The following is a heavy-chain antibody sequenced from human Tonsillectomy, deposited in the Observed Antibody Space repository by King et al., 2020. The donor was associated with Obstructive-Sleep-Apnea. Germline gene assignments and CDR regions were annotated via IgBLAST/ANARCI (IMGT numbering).Heavy chain of an antibody. J-gene: IGHJ4*02. CDR1: GLTFSSYS. D-gene: IGHD6-6*01. CDR2: ITSSSNYI. Sequence: VQLVESGGGLVKPGGSLRLSCVASGLTFSSYSMNWVRQAPGKGLEWVSSITSSSNYIYYADSVKGRFTISRDNAKNSLYLQMNSLRAEDTAVYYCARDPRPGDYWGQGTLVTVSS. V-gene: IGHV3-21*01. CDR3: ARDPRPGDY.